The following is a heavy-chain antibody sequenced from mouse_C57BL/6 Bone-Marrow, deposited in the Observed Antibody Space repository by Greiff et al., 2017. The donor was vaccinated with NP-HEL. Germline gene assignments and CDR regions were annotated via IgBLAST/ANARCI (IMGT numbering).Heavy chain of an antibody. V-gene: IGHV3-6*01. J-gene: IGHJ4*01. D-gene: IGHD2-4*01. CDR1: GYSITSGYY. Sequence: EVQLQESGPGLVKPSQSLSLTCSVTGYSITSGYYWNWIRQFPGNKLEWMGYISYDGSNNYNPSLKNRISITRDTSKNQFFLKLNSVTTEDTATYYCASFLTYYDYDGYYAMDYWGQGTSVTVSS. CDR3: ASFLTYYDYDGYYAMDY. CDR2: ISYDGSN.